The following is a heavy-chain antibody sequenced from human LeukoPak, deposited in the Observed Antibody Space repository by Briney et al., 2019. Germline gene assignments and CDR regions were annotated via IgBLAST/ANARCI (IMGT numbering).Heavy chain of an antibody. CDR3: AREGELLFFDY. J-gene: IGHJ4*02. Sequence: SETLSLTCAVSGGSISSGGYSWSWIRQPPGKGLEWIGYIYHSGSTYYIPSLKSRVTISVDRSKNQFSLKLSSVTAADTAAYYCAREGELLFFDYWGQGTLVTVSS. CDR1: GGSISSGGYS. V-gene: IGHV4-30-2*01. CDR2: IYHSGST. D-gene: IGHD3-10*01.